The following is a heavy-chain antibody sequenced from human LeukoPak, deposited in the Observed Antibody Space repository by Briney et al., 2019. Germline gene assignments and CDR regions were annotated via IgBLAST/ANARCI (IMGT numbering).Heavy chain of an antibody. CDR1: GFTVSDYH. J-gene: IGHJ6*02. D-gene: IGHD1/OR15-1a*01. Sequence: SGGSLRLSCAASGFTVSDYHMSWVRQAPGKGLAWVSLICSGGTTYYARSVKGRFTISRDNSQNTLYLQMNSLSAEDTAVYYCARGFNKMDVWGRGTTVTVSS. CDR2: ICSGGTT. CDR3: ARGFNKMDV. V-gene: IGHV3-66*01.